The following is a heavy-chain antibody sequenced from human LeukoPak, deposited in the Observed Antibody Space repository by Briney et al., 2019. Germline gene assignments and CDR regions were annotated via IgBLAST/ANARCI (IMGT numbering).Heavy chain of an antibody. CDR3: ASSYYDILTGYPYYFDY. CDR2: ISAYNGNT. J-gene: IGHJ4*02. D-gene: IGHD3-9*01. V-gene: IGHV1-18*01. Sequence: GASVKVSCKASGYTFTTYGISWVRQAPGQGLEWMGWISAYNGNTNYAQKLQGRVTMTTDTSTSTAYMELRSLRSDDTAVYYCASSYYDILTGYPYYFDYWGQGTLVTVSS. CDR1: GYTFTTYG.